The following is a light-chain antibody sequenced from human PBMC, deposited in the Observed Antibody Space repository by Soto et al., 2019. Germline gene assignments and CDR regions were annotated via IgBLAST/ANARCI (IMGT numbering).Light chain of an antibody. CDR3: SSYAGSNDRWV. V-gene: IGLV2-8*01. J-gene: IGLJ3*02. CDR2: EVS. Sequence: QSALTQPPSASGSPGQSVTISCTGTSSDIGAYNYVSWYQQHPGKAPKLMIHEVSKRPSGVPHRFSGSKSGNTASLTVSGLQAEDEADYYCSSYAGSNDRWVFGGGTKVTVL. CDR1: SSDIGAYNY.